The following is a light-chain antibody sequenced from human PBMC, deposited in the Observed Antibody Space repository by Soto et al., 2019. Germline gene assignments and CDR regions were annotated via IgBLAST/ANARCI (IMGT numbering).Light chain of an antibody. Sequence: QSALTQPASVSGSPGQSITISCAGTGSDVGGYNYVSWYQQHPGKAPKLMIYDVSNRPSGASNRFSGSKSGNTASLTISGLQAVDEAGYYCSSYTSSSTYYVFGTGTKVTVL. V-gene: IGLV2-14*01. CDR1: GSDVGGYNY. CDR3: SSYTSSSTYYV. J-gene: IGLJ1*01. CDR2: DVS.